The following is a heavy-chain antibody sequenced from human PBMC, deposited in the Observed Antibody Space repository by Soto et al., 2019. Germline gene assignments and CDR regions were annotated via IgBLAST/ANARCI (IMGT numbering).Heavy chain of an antibody. CDR2: ISHSGST. Sequence: SETLSLTCTVSGGSISSGGYYWSWFRQPPGKGLEWIGYISHSGSTKYNPSLKSRVTMSMDTSRDQFSLRMTSVTSADTAFYYCTRGGSGYSSTWAAYWGQGTLVTVSS. D-gene: IGHD6-13*01. CDR1: GGSISSGGYY. J-gene: IGHJ4*02. V-gene: IGHV4-61*08. CDR3: TRGGSGYSSTWAAY.